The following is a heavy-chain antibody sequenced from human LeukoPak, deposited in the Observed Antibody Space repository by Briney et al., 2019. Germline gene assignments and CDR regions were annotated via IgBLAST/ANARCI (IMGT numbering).Heavy chain of an antibody. D-gene: IGHD2-21*01. Sequence: GGSLRLSCVGSGFTFRSHAMSWVCQAPEKGLEFVSGIYENGGTTYYADSVKGRFSISRDNSKNTLYLQMDSLRGEDTAVYYCAKDFRIGYSAHFDYWGQGALVTVSS. CDR1: GFTFRSHA. CDR2: IYENGGTT. J-gene: IGHJ4*02. V-gene: IGHV3-23*01. CDR3: AKDFRIGYSAHFDY.